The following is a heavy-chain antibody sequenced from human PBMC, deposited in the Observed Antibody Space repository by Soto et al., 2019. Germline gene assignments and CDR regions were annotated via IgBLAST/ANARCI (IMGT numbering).Heavy chain of an antibody. CDR2: IYSDGST. J-gene: IGHJ4*02. CDR1: GFTVNSNY. CDR3: ATFTKYDILTGFYPC. V-gene: IGHV3-66*01. Sequence: EVQLVESGGGLVQPGGSLRLSCAASGFTVNSNYMSWVRQAPGKGLEWVSVIYSDGSTYYADSVKGRFIISRDNSNNTLYFQMNRLRAEDTAVYYCATFTKYDILTGFYPCWGQGTLVTVSS. D-gene: IGHD3-9*01.